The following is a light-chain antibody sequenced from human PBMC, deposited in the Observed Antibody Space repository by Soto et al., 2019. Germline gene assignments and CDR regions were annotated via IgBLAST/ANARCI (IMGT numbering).Light chain of an antibody. CDR3: QKYNSAPLT. CDR2: AAS. V-gene: IGKV1-27*01. CDR1: QGIGVY. J-gene: IGKJ4*01. Sequence: DIQMTQSPSSLSASLGDRVTITCRASQGIGVYLAWFQQKPGNVPKPLIYAASILQSGVPSRFSGSGSGTDFTLTISSLQPEDVATYYCQKYNSAPLTFGGGTKVEIK.